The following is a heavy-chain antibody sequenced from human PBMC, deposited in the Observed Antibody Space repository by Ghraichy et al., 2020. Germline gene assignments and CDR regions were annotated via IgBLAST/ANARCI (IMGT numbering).Heavy chain of an antibody. Sequence: GGSLRLSCVGSGSTLSGYTMNWVRQAPGKGLDWVSSISGSSNYIDYADSVKGRFTISRDNAKNSLYLQMNSLRAEDTAVYYCATAPLAPPYFDDCGHGTLVTVSS. CDR1: GSTLSGYT. CDR3: ATAPLAPPYFDD. J-gene: IGHJ4*01. CDR2: ISGSSNYI. V-gene: IGHV3-21*01. D-gene: IGHD5-12*01.